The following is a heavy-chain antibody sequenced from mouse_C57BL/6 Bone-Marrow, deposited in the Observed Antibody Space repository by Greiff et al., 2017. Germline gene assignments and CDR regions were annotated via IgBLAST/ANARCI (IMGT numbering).Heavy chain of an antibody. D-gene: IGHD1-1*01. CDR3: ARPHYYGSFYWYFDV. J-gene: IGHJ1*03. CDR1: GYTFTDYY. V-gene: IGHV1-19*01. CDR2: INPYNGGT. Sequence: EVQLQQSGPVLVKPGASVKMSCKASGYTFTDYYMNWVKQSHGKSLEWIGVINPYNGGTSSNQKFKGKATLTVDKSSSTAYMELNSLTSEDSAVYYCARPHYYGSFYWYFDVWGTGTTVTVSS.